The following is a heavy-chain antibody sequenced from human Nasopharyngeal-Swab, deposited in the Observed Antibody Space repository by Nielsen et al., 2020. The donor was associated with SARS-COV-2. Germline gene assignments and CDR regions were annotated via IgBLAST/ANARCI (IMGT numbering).Heavy chain of an antibody. V-gene: IGHV5-51*01. CDR2: VFPGDSEA. J-gene: IGHJ6*02. D-gene: IGHD1-14*01. Sequence: GESLKISCKASGYSFMNYWIGWVRQMPGKGLEWMGIVFPGDSEARYSPSFQGQVTISADRSVNTAYLQWRSLRASDTAMYYCAGPYGRTGMDVWGQGTTVTVSS. CDR1: GYSFMNYW. CDR3: AGPYGRTGMDV.